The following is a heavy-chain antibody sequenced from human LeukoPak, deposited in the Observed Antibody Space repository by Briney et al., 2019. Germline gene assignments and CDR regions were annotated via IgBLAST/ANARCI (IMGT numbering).Heavy chain of an antibody. Sequence: GESLKISCKGSGYSFTSYWIAWVRQVPGKGLEWLGVVYPGDSQTIYSPSFQGQVTISADKSISTVYLQWTSLKASDTAMYYCALSIAVAGTVTYFDFWGQGTLVTVSS. J-gene: IGHJ4*02. D-gene: IGHD6-19*01. CDR1: GYSFTSYW. CDR3: ALSIAVAGTVTYFDF. V-gene: IGHV5-51*01. CDR2: VYPGDSQT.